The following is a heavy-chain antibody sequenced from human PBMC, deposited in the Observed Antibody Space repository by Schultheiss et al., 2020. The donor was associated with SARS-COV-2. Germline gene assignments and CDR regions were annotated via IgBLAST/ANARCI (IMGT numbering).Heavy chain of an antibody. CDR3: ARLQVWDKGPTANFDS. J-gene: IGHJ4*02. D-gene: IGHD1-26*01. CDR2: IYYSGST. V-gene: IGHV4-31*03. CDR1: GGSISSGGYY. Sequence: LRLSCTVSGGSISSGGYYWSWIRQHPGKGLEWIGYIYYSGSTYYNPSLKSRVTISADTSKNQLSLTLNSVSAADTAVYYCARLQVWDKGPTANFDSWGRGSLVTVSS.